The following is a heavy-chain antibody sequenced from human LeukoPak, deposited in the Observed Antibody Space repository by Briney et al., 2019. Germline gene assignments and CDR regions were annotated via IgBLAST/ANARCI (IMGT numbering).Heavy chain of an antibody. CDR1: GYTFTGYY. V-gene: IGHV1-2*02. CDR3: ARVGFSAEFDP. Sequence: VASVKVSCKASGYTFTGYYMRWVRQAPGQGSEWMGWINPNSGGTNYAQKFQGRVTMTRDTSISTAYMELSRLRSDDTAVYYCARVGFSAEFDPWGQGTLVTVPS. J-gene: IGHJ5*02. CDR2: INPNSGGT.